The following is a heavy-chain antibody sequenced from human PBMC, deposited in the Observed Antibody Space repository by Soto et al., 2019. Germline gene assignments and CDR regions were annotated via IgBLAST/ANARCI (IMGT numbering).Heavy chain of an antibody. V-gene: IGHV4-39*01. CDR2: IYYSGST. J-gene: IGHJ4*02. Sequence: SETLSLTCTVSGGSISSGGYYWSWIRQHPGKGLEWIGSIYYSGSTYYNPSLKSRVTISVDTSKNQFSLKLSSVTAADTAVYYCARLTLSNRFDYWGQGTLVTVSS. D-gene: IGHD2-15*01. CDR1: GGSISSGGYY. CDR3: ARLTLSNRFDY.